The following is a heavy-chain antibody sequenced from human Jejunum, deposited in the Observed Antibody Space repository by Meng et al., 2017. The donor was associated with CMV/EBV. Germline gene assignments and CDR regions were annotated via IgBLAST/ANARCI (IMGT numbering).Heavy chain of an antibody. J-gene: IGHJ4*02. V-gene: IGHV4-39*07. Sequence: SIGSSDNYWAWIRQPPGKGLEWIGNIYYGGSTYYNPSLKTRVTISADKSKNHFSLSLDSVTAADTAVYYCASQMGVLSGFYYGYWGQGTRVTVSS. CDR1: SIGSSDNY. CDR3: ASQMGVLSGFYYGY. D-gene: IGHD3-9*01. CDR2: IYYGGST.